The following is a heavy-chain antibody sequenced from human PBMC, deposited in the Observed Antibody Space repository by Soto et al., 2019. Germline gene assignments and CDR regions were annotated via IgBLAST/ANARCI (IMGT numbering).Heavy chain of an antibody. J-gene: IGHJ6*02. Sequence: VKVSCKASGGTFSSYAISWVRQAPGQGLEWMGGIIPIFGTANYAQKFQGRVTITADKSTSTAYMELSSLRSEDTAVYYCARAWVGYCSGGSCPGVDVWGQGTTVTVSS. V-gene: IGHV1-69*06. CDR3: ARAWVGYCSGGSCPGVDV. CDR2: IIPIFGTA. D-gene: IGHD2-15*01. CDR1: GGTFSSYA.